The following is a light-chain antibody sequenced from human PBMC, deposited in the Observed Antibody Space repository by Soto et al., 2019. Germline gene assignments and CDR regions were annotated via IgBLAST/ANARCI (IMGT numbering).Light chain of an antibody. CDR1: SSNIGAGYD. CDR3: QSSDSSLSGSI. Sequence: QSVLTQPPSVSGAPGQRVTISCTGSSSNIGAGYDVHWYQQIPVTAPKLLIYGKSNRPSGVPDRFSGSKSGTSASLAITGLQAEDEADYYCQSSDSSLSGSIFGGGTQLTVL. CDR2: GKS. J-gene: IGLJ2*01. V-gene: IGLV1-40*01.